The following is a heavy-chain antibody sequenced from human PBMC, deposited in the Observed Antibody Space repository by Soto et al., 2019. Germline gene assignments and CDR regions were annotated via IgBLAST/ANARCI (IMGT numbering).Heavy chain of an antibody. Sequence: GASVKVSCKASGYTFTSYGISWVRQAPGQGLEWMGWISAYNGNTNYAQKLQGRVTMTTDTSTSTAYMELRSLRSDDTVVYYCARGPRPRWFGEFPFYHYYGMDVWGQGTTVTVSS. CDR2: ISAYNGNT. D-gene: IGHD3-10*01. J-gene: IGHJ6*02. V-gene: IGHV1-18*04. CDR3: ARGPRPRWFGEFPFYHYYGMDV. CDR1: GYTFTSYG.